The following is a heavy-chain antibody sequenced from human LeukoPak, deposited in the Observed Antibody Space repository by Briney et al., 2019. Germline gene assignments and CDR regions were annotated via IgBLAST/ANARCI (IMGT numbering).Heavy chain of an antibody. V-gene: IGHV3-21*01. CDR3: ARDGYYGSGSYEYGGMDV. Sequence: GGSLRLSCAASGFTFSSYSMNWVRQAPGKGLEWVSSISSSSSYIYYADSVKGRFTISRDNAKNSLYLQMNSLRAEDTAVYYCARDGYYGSGSYEYGGMDVWGQGTTVTVSS. D-gene: IGHD3-10*01. CDR1: GFTFSSYS. CDR2: ISSSSSYI. J-gene: IGHJ6*02.